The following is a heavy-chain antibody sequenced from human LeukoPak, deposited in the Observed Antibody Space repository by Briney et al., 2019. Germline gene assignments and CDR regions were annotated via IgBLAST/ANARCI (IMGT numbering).Heavy chain of an antibody. CDR2: ISSDGTTT. CDR3: VTFIGARPY. V-gene: IGHV3-74*01. D-gene: IGHD6-6*01. Sequence: GGSLRLSCAASGLTFSSYDIHCVRQAPGKGLVWVSHISSDGTTTTYADSVKGRFTVSRDNAKNTLYLQMNSLRAEDTAVYYCVTFIGARPYWGQGTLVTVSS. J-gene: IGHJ4*02. CDR1: GLTFSSYD.